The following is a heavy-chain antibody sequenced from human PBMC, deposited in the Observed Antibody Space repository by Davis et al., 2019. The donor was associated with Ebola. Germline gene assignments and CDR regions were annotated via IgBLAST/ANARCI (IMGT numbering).Heavy chain of an antibody. CDR2: INHSGST. Sequence: SETLSLTCAVSGGSISSSNWWSWVRQPPGKGLEWIGEINHSGSTNYNPSLKSRVTISVDTSKNQFSLKLSSVTAADTAVYYCARVIGGAVGWFDPWGQGTLVTVSS. CDR3: ARVIGGAVGWFDP. CDR1: GGSISSSNW. D-gene: IGHD3-16*01. V-gene: IGHV4-4*02. J-gene: IGHJ5*02.